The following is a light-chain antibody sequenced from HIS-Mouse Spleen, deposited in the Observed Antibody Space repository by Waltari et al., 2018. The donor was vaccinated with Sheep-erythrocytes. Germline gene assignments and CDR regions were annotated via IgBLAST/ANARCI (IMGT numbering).Light chain of an antibody. CDR2: EGS. J-gene: IGLJ3*02. V-gene: IGLV2-23*01. Sequence: QSALTQPASVSGSPGQALTISCTGTSSDVGRYNLSSWYQQHPGKAPKLMIYEGSKRPSGVSNRFSGSKSGNTASLTISGLQAEDEADYYCCSYAGSSTPWVFGGGTKLTVL. CDR3: CSYAGSSTPWV. CDR1: SSDVGRYNL.